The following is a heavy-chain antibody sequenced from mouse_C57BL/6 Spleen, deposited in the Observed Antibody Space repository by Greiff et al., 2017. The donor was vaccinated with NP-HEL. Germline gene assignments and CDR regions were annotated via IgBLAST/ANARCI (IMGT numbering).Heavy chain of an antibody. V-gene: IGHV3-6*01. D-gene: IGHD1-1*01. J-gene: IGHJ4*01. CDR1: GYSITSGYY. CDR3: ARERLLRSYAMDY. Sequence: EVQLQQSGPGLVKPSQSLSLTCSVTGYSITSGYYWNWIRQFPGNKLEWMGYISYDGSNNYNPSLKNRISITRDTSKNQFFLKLNSVTTEDTATDYGARERLLRSYAMDYWGQGTSVTVSS. CDR2: ISYDGSN.